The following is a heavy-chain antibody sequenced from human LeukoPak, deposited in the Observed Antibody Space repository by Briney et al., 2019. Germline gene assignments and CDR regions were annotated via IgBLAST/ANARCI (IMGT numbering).Heavy chain of an antibody. CDR3: AILRGLSYDSGGYSDY. D-gene: IGHD3-22*01. V-gene: IGHV4-38-2*01. Sequence: SETLSLTCAVSNYSISSGYYWGWIRQPPGKGLEWMGGIHHSGSTNYKPSLRSRVTISIDTSKNQFSLRLSSVTAADTAVYFCAILRGLSYDSGGYSDYWGQGTLVTVSS. CDR2: IHHSGST. J-gene: IGHJ4*02. CDR1: NYSISSGYY.